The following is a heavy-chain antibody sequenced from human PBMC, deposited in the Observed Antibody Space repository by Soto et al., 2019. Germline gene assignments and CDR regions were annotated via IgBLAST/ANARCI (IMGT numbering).Heavy chain of an antibody. CDR1: GGTFSSYA. CDR3: ARSYSSSRLVLDYFDY. Sequence: QVQLVQSGAEVKKPGSSVKVSCKASGGTFSSYAISWVRQAPGQGLEWMGGIIPIFGTANYAQKFQGRVTITADDPSSTAYSALSSWRSYDTAVCYCARSYSSSRLVLDYFDYWGQGTLVTVSS. D-gene: IGHD6-13*01. CDR2: IIPIFGTA. J-gene: IGHJ4*02. V-gene: IGHV1-69*12.